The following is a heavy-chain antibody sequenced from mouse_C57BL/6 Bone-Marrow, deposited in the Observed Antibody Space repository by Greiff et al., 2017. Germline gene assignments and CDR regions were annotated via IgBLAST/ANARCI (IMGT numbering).Heavy chain of an antibody. CDR2: IDPENGDT. CDR1: GFNIKDDY. D-gene: IGHD4-1*01. Sequence: VQLQQSGAELVRPGASVKLSCTASGFNIKDDYMHWVKQRPEQGLEWIGWIDPENGDTEYASKFQGKATITAYPTSNTAYLQLSSLTSEDTAVYYCTLGPNFDYWGQGTTLTVSS. J-gene: IGHJ2*01. V-gene: IGHV14-4*01. CDR3: TLGPNFDY.